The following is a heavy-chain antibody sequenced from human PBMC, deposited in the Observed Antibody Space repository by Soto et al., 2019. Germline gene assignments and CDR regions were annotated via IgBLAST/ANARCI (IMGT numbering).Heavy chain of an antibody. J-gene: IGHJ6*02. D-gene: IGHD3-10*01. CDR3: TTVHYYGSGSSPLYYGMDV. Sequence: GGSVRLSCAASGFTFSNAWMSWVRQAPGKGLEWVGRIKSKTDGGTTDYAAPVKGRFTISRDDSKNTLYLQMNSLKTEDTAVYYCTTVHYYGSGSSPLYYGMDVWGQGTTVTV. CDR1: GFTFSNAW. V-gene: IGHV3-15*01. CDR2: IKSKTDGGTT.